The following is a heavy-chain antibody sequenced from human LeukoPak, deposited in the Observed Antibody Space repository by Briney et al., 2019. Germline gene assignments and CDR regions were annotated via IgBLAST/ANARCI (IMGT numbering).Heavy chain of an antibody. CDR1: GYTFTGYY. CDR3: ARGGINRYCSSTSCSRGYFDY. CDR2: INPSGGST. J-gene: IGHJ4*02. Sequence: ASVKVSCKASGYTFTGYYMHWVRQAPGQGLEWMGIINPSGGSTSYAQKFQGRVTMTRDTSTSTVYMELSSLRSEDTAVYYCARGGINRYCSSTSCSRGYFDYWGQGTLVTVSS. V-gene: IGHV1-46*03. D-gene: IGHD2-2*01.